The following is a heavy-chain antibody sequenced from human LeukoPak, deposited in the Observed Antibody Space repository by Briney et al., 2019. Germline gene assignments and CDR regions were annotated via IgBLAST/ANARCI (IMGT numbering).Heavy chain of an antibody. J-gene: IGHJ4*02. D-gene: IGHD6-13*01. CDR1: GFTFSSYG. CDR3: ARDLDYSSLDY. V-gene: IGHV3-33*01. CDR2: IWYDGSNK. Sequence: GGSVKSSWAAPGFTFSSYGMHWVGRAPGKGLGGVAVIWYDGSNKYYADSVKGRFTISRDNSKNTLYLQMNSLRAEDTAVYYCARDLDYSSLDYWGQGTLVTVSS.